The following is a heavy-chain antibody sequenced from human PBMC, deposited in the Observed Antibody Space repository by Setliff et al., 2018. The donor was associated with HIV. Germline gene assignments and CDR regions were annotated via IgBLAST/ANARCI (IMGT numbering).Heavy chain of an antibody. V-gene: IGHV4-4*02. CDR3: ARDDSIVLVPAIMRGDGFDF. D-gene: IGHD2-2*01. CDR1: GGSISSNW. CDR2: IYHSGST. Sequence: SETLSLTCAVSGGSISSNWRSWVRQSPGKGPEWIGEIYHSGSTHYNPSLQSRVTISVDKSKSQFSLRLTSVTAADTAVYYCARDDSIVLVPAIMRGDGFDFWGQGTMVTVSS. J-gene: IGHJ3*01.